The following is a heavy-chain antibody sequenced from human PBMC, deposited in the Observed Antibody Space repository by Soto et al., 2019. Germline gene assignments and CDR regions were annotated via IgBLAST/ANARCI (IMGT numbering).Heavy chain of an antibody. CDR2: IYYSGST. Sequence: SETLSLTCTVSGGSISSYYWSWIRQPPGKGLEWIGYIYYSGSTNYNPSLKSRVTISVDTSKNQFSLKMSSVTAADTAVYYCARLATRYYFGYWVQGTLVTVS. J-gene: IGHJ4*02. CDR3: ARLATRYYFGY. D-gene: IGHD1-1*01. V-gene: IGHV4-59*01. CDR1: GGSISSYY.